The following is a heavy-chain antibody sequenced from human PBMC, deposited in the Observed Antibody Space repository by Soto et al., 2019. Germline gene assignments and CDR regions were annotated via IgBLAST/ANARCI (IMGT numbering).Heavy chain of an antibody. CDR1: GYTFTSYG. D-gene: IGHD2-15*01. J-gene: IGHJ4*02. Sequence: GASVKVSCKASGYTFTSYGISWVRQAPGQGLEWMGWISAYNGNTNYAQKLQGRVTMTTDTSTSTAYMELRSLRSDDTAVYYCARPALACSGGSCYQPSDYWGQGTLVTVSS. CDR2: ISAYNGNT. CDR3: ARPALACSGGSCYQPSDY. V-gene: IGHV1-18*01.